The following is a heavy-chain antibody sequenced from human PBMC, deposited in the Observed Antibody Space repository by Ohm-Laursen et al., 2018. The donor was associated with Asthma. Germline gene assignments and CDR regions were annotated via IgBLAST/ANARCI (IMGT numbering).Heavy chain of an antibody. CDR2: IYYSGST. J-gene: IGHJ4*02. CDR1: GGSISSYY. CDR3: ARSSLGSQGIDY. D-gene: IGHD1-26*01. V-gene: IGHV4-59*01. Sequence: GALSLTCPVSGGSISSYYWSWIRQPPGKGLEWIGYIYYSGSTNYNPSLKSRVTISVDTSKNQFSLKLSSVTAADTAVYYCARSSLGSQGIDYWGQGTLVTVSS.